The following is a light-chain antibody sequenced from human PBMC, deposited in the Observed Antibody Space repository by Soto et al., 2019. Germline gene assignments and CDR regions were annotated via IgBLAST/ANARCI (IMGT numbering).Light chain of an antibody. J-gene: IGKJ1*01. CDR1: QSVSTN. Sequence: LVMTLSPDTLSVSQGETATLSCRASQSVSTNLAWYQQKPGQPPRLLIYGASTRAAGIPARFSGSGSGTEFTLTISSLQSEDSAVYYCQHFTTSPPTCGQGAKVEI. V-gene: IGKV3-15*01. CDR2: GAS. CDR3: QHFTTSPPT.